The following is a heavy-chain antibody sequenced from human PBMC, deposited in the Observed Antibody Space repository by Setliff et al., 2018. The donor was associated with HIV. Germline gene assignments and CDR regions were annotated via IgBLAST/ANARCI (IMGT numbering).Heavy chain of an antibody. CDR2: IKQDGGEK. CDR1: GFTFSTYW. CDR3: ATDCAVVGGTGSLDS. J-gene: IGHJ4*02. Sequence: GSLRLSCAASGFTFSTYWMSWVRQAPGKGLEWVANIKQDGGEKNYMDSVKGRFTISRDNAKNSLYLQMNSLRVEDTAVYYCATDCAVVGGTGSLDSWGQGTLVTVSS. D-gene: IGHD1-26*01. V-gene: IGHV3-7*05.